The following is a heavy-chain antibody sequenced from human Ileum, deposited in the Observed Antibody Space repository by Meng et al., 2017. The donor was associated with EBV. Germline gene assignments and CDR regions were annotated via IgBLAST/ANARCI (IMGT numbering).Heavy chain of an antibody. CDR3: ARGAYTSTWF. V-gene: IGHV6-1*01. CDR1: GDSVSSNSAA. J-gene: IGHJ1*01. CDR2: TYYRSKWYY. Sequence: QVQPQQSGPGLVQPSPTLSRTCAISGDSVSSNSAAWHWIRQSPSRGLEWLGRTYYRSKWYYDYAVSVKSRMTINPDTSKNQFSLQLNSVTPEDTAVYYCARGAYTSTWFWGQGTLVTVSS. D-gene: IGHD6-13*01.